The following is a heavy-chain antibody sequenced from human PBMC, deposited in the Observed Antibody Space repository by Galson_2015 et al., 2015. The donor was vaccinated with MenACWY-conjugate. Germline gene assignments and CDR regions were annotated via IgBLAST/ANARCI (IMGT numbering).Heavy chain of an antibody. Sequence: SLRLSCAVSGFSFNDFGMSWVRQGPGKGLQWVSGLNFNGDRTAYADSVKGRFTISRDSAKKSLYLQMNSLRAEDTALYYCARGFEGAIGLWGQGTLVTVSS. V-gene: IGHV3-20*04. D-gene: IGHD3-16*01. J-gene: IGHJ4*02. CDR3: ARGFEGAIGL. CDR1: GFSFNDFG. CDR2: LNFNGDRT.